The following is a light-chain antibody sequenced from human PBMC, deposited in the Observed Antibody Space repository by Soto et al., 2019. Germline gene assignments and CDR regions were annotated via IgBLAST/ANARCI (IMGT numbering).Light chain of an antibody. V-gene: IGKV3-20*01. Sequence: EIVLTQSPGTLSLSPGDIATLSCRASQSVTSSYLAWYQQKPGQAPRLLIYGASSRATGIPDRFSGSGSGTDFTLTISRLEPEDFAVYYCQQYGNSPITFGQGTRLEIK. CDR1: QSVTSSY. CDR3: QQYGNSPIT. J-gene: IGKJ5*01. CDR2: GAS.